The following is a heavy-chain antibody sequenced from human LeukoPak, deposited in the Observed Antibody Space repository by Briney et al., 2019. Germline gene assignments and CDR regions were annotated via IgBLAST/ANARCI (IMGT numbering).Heavy chain of an antibody. CDR1: GFTLSSYD. V-gene: IGHV3-23*01. J-gene: IGHJ4*02. CDR2: ISRSGGRT. Sequence: TGGSLRLSCAASGFTLSSYDMSWVRPAPGKGLDWVSAISRSGGRTYYADSVKGRFTISRDNSKNTLYLQMYRLRAEDTAVYYCAKDPMVRGVIYGSSGGYFDYWGQGTLVTVSS. D-gene: IGHD3-10*01. CDR3: AKDPMVRGVIYGSSGGYFDY.